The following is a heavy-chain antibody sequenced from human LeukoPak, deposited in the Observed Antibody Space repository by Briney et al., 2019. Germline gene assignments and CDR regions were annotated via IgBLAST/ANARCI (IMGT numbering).Heavy chain of an antibody. CDR1: GKTLSDLS. V-gene: IGHV1-24*01. Sequence: ASVKVSCKVSGKTLSDLSIHWLRQPPGKGLEWLGGSDPEDGERIYAQMFQGRVTMTEDTSIDTAYMELSSLRSEDTAVYYCVTGFTTMAVDYFDYWGQGTLVTVSP. D-gene: IGHD5-18*01. CDR2: SDPEDGER. CDR3: VTGFTTMAVDYFDY. J-gene: IGHJ4*02.